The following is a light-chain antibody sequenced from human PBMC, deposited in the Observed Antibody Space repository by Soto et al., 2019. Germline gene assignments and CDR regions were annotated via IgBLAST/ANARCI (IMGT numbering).Light chain of an antibody. J-gene: IGKJ4*01. V-gene: IGKV3D-15*01. CDR1: QSVSSN. CDR2: GAS. Sequence: EIVMTQSPATLSVSPGERATLSCRASQSVSSNLAWYQQKPGQAPRLLIYGASNRATGIPERFSGSGSGTEFTPTISSLQSEDFAVYYCQQYNNWPLTFGGGTKVDIK. CDR3: QQYNNWPLT.